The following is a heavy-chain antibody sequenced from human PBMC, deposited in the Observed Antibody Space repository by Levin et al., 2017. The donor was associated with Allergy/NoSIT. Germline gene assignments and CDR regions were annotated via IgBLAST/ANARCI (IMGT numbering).Heavy chain of an antibody. Sequence: GGSLRLSCTASGFTFGDYAMSWFRQAPGKGLEWVGFIRSKAYGGTTEYAASVKGRFTISRDDSKSIAYLQMNSLKTEDTAVYYCTRDFVDTATKRRRLAFDIWGQGTMVTVSS. CDR3: TRDFVDTATKRRRLAFDI. D-gene: IGHD5-18*01. V-gene: IGHV3-49*03. CDR1: GFTFGDYA. CDR2: IRSKAYGGTT. J-gene: IGHJ3*02.